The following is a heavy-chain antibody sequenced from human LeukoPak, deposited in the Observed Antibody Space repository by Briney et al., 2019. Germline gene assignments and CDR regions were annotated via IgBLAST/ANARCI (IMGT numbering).Heavy chain of an antibody. CDR3: ARQAGFGELLTFDY. V-gene: IGHV1-2*02. CDR2: INPSGGST. Sequence: ASVKVSCKASGYIFTGYYMHWVRQAPGQGLEWMGIINPSGGSTSYAQKFQGRVTMTRDTSISTAYMELSRLRSDDTAVYYCARQAGFGELLTFDYWGQGTLVTVSS. J-gene: IGHJ4*02. CDR1: GYIFTGYY. D-gene: IGHD3-10*01.